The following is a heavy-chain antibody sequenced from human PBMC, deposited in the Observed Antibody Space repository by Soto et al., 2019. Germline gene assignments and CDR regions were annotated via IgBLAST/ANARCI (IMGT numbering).Heavy chain of an antibody. V-gene: IGHV4-34*01. D-gene: IGHD5-18*01. CDR1: GGSFSSYH. CDR2: INHLTTT. CDR3: ARGYDTALAPIF. J-gene: IGHJ4*02. Sequence: SETLSLTCAVYGGSFSSYHWSRIRQTPGKGLEWIGEINHLTTTNYNPSLKSRVIISLDTPKNQFSLKLSSVTAADTAVYYCARGYDTALAPIFWGQGILVTVSS.